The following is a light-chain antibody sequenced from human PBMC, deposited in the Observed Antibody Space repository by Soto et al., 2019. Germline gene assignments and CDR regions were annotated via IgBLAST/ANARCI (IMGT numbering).Light chain of an antibody. Sequence: EIVLTQSPGTLSLSPGEAATLSCRASQSVSSSYLAWYQQKPGQAPRLLIYGASSRATGIPDRFSGSGSGTEFTLTISSLEPEDFEIYYCQQRSNWPLTFGQGTRLEIK. CDR1: QSVSSSY. V-gene: IGKV3D-20*02. CDR2: GAS. J-gene: IGKJ5*01. CDR3: QQRSNWPLT.